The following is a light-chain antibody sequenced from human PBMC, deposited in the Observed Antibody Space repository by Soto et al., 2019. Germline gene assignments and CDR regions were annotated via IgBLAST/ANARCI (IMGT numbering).Light chain of an antibody. Sequence: QSVLTQPPSVSAAPGQKVTISCSGSSSNIGNNYVSWYQQLPGTAPRLLIYDNNKRPSGIPDRFSGSKSGTSATLGITGLQTGDEADYYCATWDSVLSAVVFGGGTQLTVL. CDR3: ATWDSVLSAVV. CDR2: DNN. V-gene: IGLV1-51*01. J-gene: IGLJ2*01. CDR1: SSNIGNNY.